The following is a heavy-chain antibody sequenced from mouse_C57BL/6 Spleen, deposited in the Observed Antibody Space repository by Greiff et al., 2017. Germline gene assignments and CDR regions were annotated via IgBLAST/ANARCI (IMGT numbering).Heavy chain of an antibody. D-gene: IGHD1-1*01. CDR2: FHPYNDDT. J-gene: IGHJ3*01. Sequence: QVQLKESGAELVKPGASVKMSCKASGYTFTTYPIEWMKQNHGKSLEWIGNFHPYNDDTKYNEKFKGKATLTVEKSSSTVYLELSRLTSDDSAVYNCARHGSSSAWFAYWGQETLVTVSA. CDR1: GYTFTTYP. CDR3: ARHGSSSAWFAY. V-gene: IGHV1-47*01.